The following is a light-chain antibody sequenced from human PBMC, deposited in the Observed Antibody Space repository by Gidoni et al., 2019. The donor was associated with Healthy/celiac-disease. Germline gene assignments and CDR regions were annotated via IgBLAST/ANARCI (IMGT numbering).Light chain of an antibody. CDR3: MQALQTPLT. J-gene: IGKJ4*01. CDR2: LGS. Sequence: DIVMTQSPLSLPVTPGEPASISCRSSQSLLHSNGYNYLDWYLQKPEQSPQLLIYLGSNRASGVPYRFSGSGSGTDFTLKISRVEAEDVGVYYCMQALQTPLTFGGGTKVEIK. CDR1: QSLLHSNGYNY. V-gene: IGKV2-28*01.